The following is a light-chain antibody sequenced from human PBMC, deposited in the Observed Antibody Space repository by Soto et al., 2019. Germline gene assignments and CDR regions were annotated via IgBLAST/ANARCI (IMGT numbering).Light chain of an antibody. CDR3: QQYGSSGT. J-gene: IGKJ1*01. Sequence: EIVLTQSPGTLSLAPGGRATLFFRASQSVSNNYLAWYQQKPGQAPRLLIYGASNRATGIPDRFSGSGSGTDFTLTISRLEPEDFAVYYCQQYGSSGTFGQGTKVDIK. V-gene: IGKV3-20*01. CDR1: QSVSNNY. CDR2: GAS.